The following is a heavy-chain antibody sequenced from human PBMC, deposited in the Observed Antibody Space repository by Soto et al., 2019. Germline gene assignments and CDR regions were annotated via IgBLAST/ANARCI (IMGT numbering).Heavy chain of an antibody. J-gene: IGHJ6*02. D-gene: IGHD2-2*01. V-gene: IGHV1-69*12. CDR3: ARDRDIVLVPAAPIYYYYGMDV. CDR1: GGTFSSYA. CDR2: IIPIFGTA. Sequence: QVQLVQSGAEVKKPESSVKVSCKASGGTFSSYAISWVRQAPGQGLEWMGGIIPIFGTANYAQKFQGRVTITADESTSTAYMELSSLRSEDTAVYYCARDRDIVLVPAAPIYYYYGMDVWGQGTTVTVSS.